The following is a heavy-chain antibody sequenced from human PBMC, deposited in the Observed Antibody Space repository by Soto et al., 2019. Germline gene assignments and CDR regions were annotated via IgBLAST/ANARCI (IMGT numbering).Heavy chain of an antibody. CDR2: IYQSGST. CDR3: ARDMSGCSSSDCYLSGWFDP. CDR1: GAPITSGAYS. J-gene: IGHJ5*02. D-gene: IGHD2-21*02. Sequence: SETLSLTCTVSGAPITSGAYSWSWIRQPPGKGLEWIGFIYQSGSTHYNPSLKSRVTISVDRSKNHFSLQLASLTAADTAVYYCARDMSGCSSSDCYLSGWFDPWGPGTLVTVSS. V-gene: IGHV4-30-2*01.